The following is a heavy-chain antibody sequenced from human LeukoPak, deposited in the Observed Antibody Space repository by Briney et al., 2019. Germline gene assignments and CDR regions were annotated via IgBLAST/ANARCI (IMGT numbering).Heavy chain of an antibody. CDR2: IKEDGSEK. CDR3: AKARYCSGGSCFPQLTPDY. J-gene: IGHJ4*02. V-gene: IGHV3-7*03. CDR1: GFTFSTYW. Sequence: GGSLRLSCAGSGFTFSTYWMSWVRQAPGKGLEWVANIKEDGSEKYYVDSVKGRFTISRDNSKNTLYLQMNSLRAEDTAVYYCAKARYCSGGSCFPQLTPDYWGQGTLVTVSS. D-gene: IGHD2-15*01.